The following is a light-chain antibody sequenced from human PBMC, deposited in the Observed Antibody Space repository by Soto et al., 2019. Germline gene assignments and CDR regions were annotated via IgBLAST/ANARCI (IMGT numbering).Light chain of an antibody. CDR2: AET. CDR1: QTGSTS. J-gene: IGKJ4*01. Sequence: EIVLTQSPGTVAWSPVDTATRSFNASQTGSTSLSWYQQPPGQPPRLIIYAETFRATGIPDRFSGSGSGTDFTLTINRLEPEDFAVYYCQRSGGSVSFGGGTKVDIK. CDR3: QRSGGSVS. V-gene: IGKV3-20*01.